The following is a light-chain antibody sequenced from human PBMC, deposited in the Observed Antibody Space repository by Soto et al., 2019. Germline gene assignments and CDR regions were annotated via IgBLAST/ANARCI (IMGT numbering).Light chain of an antibody. J-gene: IGKJ1*01. Sequence: ETVLTQSPGTLSLSPGERATLSCRASQTVTNRYVAWYQHQPGQAPRVLIYAASNRTPGIPDRFSGSGSGTDFTLTITSLQSEDFAVYYCQQYNNWPRTFGQGTKVDIK. CDR2: AAS. CDR3: QQYNNWPRT. CDR1: QTVTNRY. V-gene: IGKV3-20*01.